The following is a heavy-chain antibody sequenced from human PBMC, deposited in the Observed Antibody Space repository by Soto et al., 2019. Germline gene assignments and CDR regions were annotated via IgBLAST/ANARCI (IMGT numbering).Heavy chain of an antibody. Sequence: SETLSLTCTVSGGSISSYYWSWIRQPAGKGLEWIGRIYTSGSTNYNPSLKSRVTMSVDTSKNQFSLKLSSVTAADTAVYYCARGEITIFGAVIRYYWGQGTLVTVSS. CDR1: GGSISSYY. D-gene: IGHD3-3*01. V-gene: IGHV4-4*07. J-gene: IGHJ4*02. CDR3: ARGEITIFGAVIRYY. CDR2: IYTSGST.